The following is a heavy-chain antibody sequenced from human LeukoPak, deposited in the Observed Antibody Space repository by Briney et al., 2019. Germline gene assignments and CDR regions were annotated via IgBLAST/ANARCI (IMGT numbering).Heavy chain of an antibody. J-gene: IGHJ3*02. CDR2: INHSGST. D-gene: IGHD4-17*01. CDR3: ARGRDYGDYVGGAFDI. V-gene: IGHV4-34*01. CDR1: GGSFSGYY. Sequence: PSETLSLTCAVYGGSFSGYYCSWIRQPPGKGLEWIGEINHSGSTNYNPSLKSRVTISVDTSKNQFSLKLSSVTAADTAVYCCARGRDYGDYVGGAFDIWGQGTMVTVSS.